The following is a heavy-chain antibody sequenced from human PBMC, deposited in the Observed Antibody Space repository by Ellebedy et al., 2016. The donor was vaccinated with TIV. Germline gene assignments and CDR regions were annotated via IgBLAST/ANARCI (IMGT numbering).Heavy chain of an antibody. D-gene: IGHD1-1*01. J-gene: IGHJ4*02. CDR2: INQDASRK. CDR3: SSWKY. Sequence: PGGSLRLSCAASGLTFSSHAMSRVRQAPGKGLEWVANINQDASRKYYLDSVKGRFTVSRDNAKNSLHLQMNSLRAEDTAVYYCSSWKYWGQGALVTVSS. V-gene: IGHV3-7*01. CDR1: GLTFSSHA.